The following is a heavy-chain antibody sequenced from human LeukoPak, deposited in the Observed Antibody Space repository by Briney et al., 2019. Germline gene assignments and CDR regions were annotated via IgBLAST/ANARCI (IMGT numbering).Heavy chain of an antibody. CDR1: GGSISSSSYY. Sequence: SETLSLTCTVSGGSISSSSYYWGWIRQPPGKGLEWIGSTYYSGSTYYNPSLKSRVTISVDTSKNQFSLKLSSVTAADTAVYYCARQVYSGGSPFDYWGQGTLVTVSS. J-gene: IGHJ4*02. V-gene: IGHV4-39*01. CDR2: TYYSGST. D-gene: IGHD6-19*01. CDR3: ARQVYSGGSPFDY.